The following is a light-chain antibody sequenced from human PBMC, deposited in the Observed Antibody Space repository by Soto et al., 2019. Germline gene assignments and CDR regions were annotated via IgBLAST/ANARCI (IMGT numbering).Light chain of an antibody. CDR1: SXDIVSYNR. J-gene: IGLJ1*01. CDR2: EVT. V-gene: IGLV2-14*01. CDR3: SSYTNINTRACV. Sequence: QSALTQPASVSGSPGQSITISCTGTSXDIVSYNRVSWYQQHPGKAPKLIIYEVTDRPSGVSNRFSGSKSGNTASLTISGLQAEDEAEYYCSSYTNINTRACVFGTGTKVTVL.